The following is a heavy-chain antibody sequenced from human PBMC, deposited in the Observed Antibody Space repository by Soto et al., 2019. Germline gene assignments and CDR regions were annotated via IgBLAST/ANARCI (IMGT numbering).Heavy chain of an antibody. D-gene: IGHD3-3*01. V-gene: IGHV4-30-4*01. CDR3: ARDRRVFGVVITATYGMDV. CDR1: GGSISSGDYY. Sequence: PSETLSLTCTVSGGSISSGDYYWSWIRQPPGKGLEWIGYIYYSGSTYYNPSLKSRVTISVDTSKNQFSLKLSSVTAADTAVYYCARDRRVFGVVITATYGMDVWGQGTTVTVSS. J-gene: IGHJ6*02. CDR2: IYYSGST.